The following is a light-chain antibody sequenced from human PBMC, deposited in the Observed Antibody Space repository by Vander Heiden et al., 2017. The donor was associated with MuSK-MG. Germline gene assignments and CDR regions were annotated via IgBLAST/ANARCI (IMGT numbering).Light chain of an antibody. Sequence: DIQVTQSPSTLSASVGDRVTITCRTSETIRNWLAWYQQKAGKAPKLLIYDASRLESGVPSRFSGSGSGTEFTLTSSSLQPDDFDTYYCQQDNTYVTFGQGTKVDVK. J-gene: IGKJ1*01. CDR3: QQDNTYVT. V-gene: IGKV1-5*01. CDR1: ETIRNW. CDR2: DAS.